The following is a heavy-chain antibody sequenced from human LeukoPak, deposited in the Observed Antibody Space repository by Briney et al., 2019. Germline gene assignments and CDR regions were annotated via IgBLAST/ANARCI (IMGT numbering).Heavy chain of an antibody. D-gene: IGHD3-22*01. CDR3: ARDHYYYDSSGHPDYPIFDY. V-gene: IGHV1-46*01. CDR2: INPSGGST. Sequence: ASVKVSCKASGYTFTSYYMHWVRQAPGQGLEWMGIINPSGGSTSYAQKFQGRVTMTRDTSTSTVYMELSSLRSEDTAVYYCARDHYYYDSSGHPDYPIFDYWGQGTLVTVSS. J-gene: IGHJ4*02. CDR1: GYTFTSYY.